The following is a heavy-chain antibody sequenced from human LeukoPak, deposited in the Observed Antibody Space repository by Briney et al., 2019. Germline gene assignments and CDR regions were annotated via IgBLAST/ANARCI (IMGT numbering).Heavy chain of an antibody. J-gene: IGHJ4*02. Sequence: PSETLSLTCTVSGGSISSYYWSWIRQPPGKGLEWIGYIYYSGSTNYNPSLKSRVTISVDTSKNQFSLKLSSVTAADTAVYYCARGRYSYGEPDSHFDYWGQGTLVTVSS. V-gene: IGHV4-59*01. CDR3: ARGRYSYGEPDSHFDY. D-gene: IGHD5-18*01. CDR1: GGSISSYY. CDR2: IYYSGST.